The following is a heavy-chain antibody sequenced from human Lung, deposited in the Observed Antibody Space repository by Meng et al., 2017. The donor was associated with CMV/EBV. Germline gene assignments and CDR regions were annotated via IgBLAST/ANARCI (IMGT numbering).Heavy chain of an antibody. J-gene: IGHJ4*02. CDR1: GFTFGDYA. CDR2: ISWSGGSI. D-gene: IGHD6-13*01. V-gene: IGHV3-9*01. CDR3: AKSGAIAAAGSPFGRSYFDY. Sequence: GGSLRLXCAASGFTFGDYAMHWVRQAPGKGLEWVSGISWSGGSIGFADSVKGRFSISRDNADNSLYLQMNSLRPEDTALYYCAKSGAIAAAGSPFGRSYFDYWGQGTXVTVCS.